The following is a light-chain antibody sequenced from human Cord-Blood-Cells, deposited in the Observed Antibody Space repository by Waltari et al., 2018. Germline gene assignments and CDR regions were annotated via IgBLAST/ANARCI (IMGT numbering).Light chain of an antibody. V-gene: IGKV3-11*01. CDR1: QSVSSY. CDR2: DAS. CDR3: QQRSNWPIT. Sequence: EIVLTQSPATLSLSPGERAPLSCRASQSVSSYLAWYQQKSGQAPRLLIYDASNRATGIPARFSGSGSGTDFTLTISSLEPEDFAVYYCQQRSNWPITFGQGIRLEIK. J-gene: IGKJ5*01.